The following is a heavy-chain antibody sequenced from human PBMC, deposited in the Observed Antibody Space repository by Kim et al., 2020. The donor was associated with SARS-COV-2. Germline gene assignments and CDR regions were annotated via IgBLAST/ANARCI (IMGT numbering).Heavy chain of an antibody. J-gene: IGHJ4*02. D-gene: IGHD4-4*01. V-gene: IGHV3-48*02. CDR3: ASGFGYSNYRDY. Sequence: YCADSVKGRFTIARDNAKNSLYLQMNSLRDEDTAVYYCASGFGYSNYRDYWGQGTLVTVSS.